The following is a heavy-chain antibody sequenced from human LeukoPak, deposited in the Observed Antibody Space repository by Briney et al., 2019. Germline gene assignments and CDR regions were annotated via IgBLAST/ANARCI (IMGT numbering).Heavy chain of an antibody. CDR1: GFSLSISGMR. CDR2: IDWDDDK. V-gene: IGHV2-70*04. Sequence: SGPTLVNPTQTLTLTCTFSGFSLSISGMRVSWIRQPPGKALEWLARIDWDDDKFYSASLKTRLTISKDTSKSQVVLTMTNMDPVDTGTYYCARISRHLAADYWGQGTLVTVSS. CDR3: ARISRHLAADY. J-gene: IGHJ4*02.